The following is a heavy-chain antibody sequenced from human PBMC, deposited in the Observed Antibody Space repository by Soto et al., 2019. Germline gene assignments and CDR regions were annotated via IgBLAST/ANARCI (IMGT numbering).Heavy chain of an antibody. Sequence: GGSLRLSCAASGFTFSSYGMHWVRQAPGKGLEWVAVISYDGSNKYYADSVKGRFTISRDNSKNTLYLQMNSLRAEDTAVYYCAKVPARYYYYYGMDVWGQGTTVTVSS. CDR3: AKVPARYYYYYGMDV. CDR2: ISYDGSNK. CDR1: GFTFSSYG. J-gene: IGHJ6*02. V-gene: IGHV3-30*18.